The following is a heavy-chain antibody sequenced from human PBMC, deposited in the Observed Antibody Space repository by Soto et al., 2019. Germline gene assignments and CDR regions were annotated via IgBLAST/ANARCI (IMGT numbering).Heavy chain of an antibody. CDR2: INHSGST. J-gene: IGHJ4*02. CDR3: ARGSRGIAVAVVSFDY. D-gene: IGHD6-19*01. V-gene: IGHV4-34*01. Sequence: QVQLQQWGAGLLKPSETLSLTCAVYGGSFSGYYWSWIRQPPGKGLEWIGEINHSGSTNYNPSLKSRVTISGDASKNQFSLKLSSVTAADTAVYYCARGSRGIAVAVVSFDYRGQGTLVTVSS. CDR1: GGSFSGYY.